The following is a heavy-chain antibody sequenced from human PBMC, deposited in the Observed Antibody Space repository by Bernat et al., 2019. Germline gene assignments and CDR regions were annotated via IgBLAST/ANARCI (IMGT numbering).Heavy chain of an antibody. J-gene: IGHJ4*02. CDR3: ARRSSVAGTYEFDY. CDR2: INPNSGGT. CDR1: GYTFTGYY. V-gene: IGHV1-2*04. D-gene: IGHD6-19*01. Sequence: QVQLVQSGAEVKKPGASVKVSCKASGYTFTGYYMHWVRQAPGQGLEWMGWINPNSGGTNYAQKFQGWVTMTTDTSTSTAYMELRSLRSDDTAVYYCARRSSVAGTYEFDYWGQGTLVTVSS.